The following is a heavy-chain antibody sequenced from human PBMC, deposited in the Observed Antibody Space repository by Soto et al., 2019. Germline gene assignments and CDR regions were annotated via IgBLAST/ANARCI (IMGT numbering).Heavy chain of an antibody. CDR1: GFSLNTGGLG. D-gene: IGHD2-21*02. CDR3: AHSRCGGDCLQSYSSHYYYGMDV. Sequence: QITLKESGPTLVKPTQTLTLTCTFSGFSLNTGGLGVGWIRQPPGKALEWLALIYWEHDKRYSPSLKSRLTITKDTSKNQVVLTMTNMDPVDTATYYCAHSRCGGDCLQSYSSHYYYGMDVWGQGTTVTVSS. V-gene: IGHV2-5*02. CDR2: IYWEHDK. J-gene: IGHJ6*02.